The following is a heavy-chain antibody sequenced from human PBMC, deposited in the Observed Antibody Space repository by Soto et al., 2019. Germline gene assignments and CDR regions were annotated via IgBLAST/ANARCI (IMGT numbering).Heavy chain of an antibody. CDR2: IIPILGIA. CDR3: ARIYYYDSSGYPGPLDY. D-gene: IGHD3-22*01. CDR1: GGTFSSYT. V-gene: IGHV1-69*02. Sequence: GASVKVSCKASGGTFSSYTISWVRQAPGQGLEWMGRIIPILGIANYAQKFQGRVTITADKSTSTAYMGLSSLRSEDTAVYYCARIYYYDSSGYPGPLDYWGQGTLVTVS. J-gene: IGHJ4*02.